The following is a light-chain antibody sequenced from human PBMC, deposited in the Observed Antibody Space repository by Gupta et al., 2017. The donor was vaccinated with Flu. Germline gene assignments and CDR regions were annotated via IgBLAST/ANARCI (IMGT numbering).Light chain of an antibody. CDR2: SSS. Sequence: DIQMTQSPSSLSASIGDRVSITCRASQSIATYLNWYQQKPGTAPQVLIFSSSKVQSGVPSRFSGSGSGTEFTLTISGLQAEDFATYYCQQRDRIPWTFGQGTKVDIK. J-gene: IGKJ1*01. V-gene: IGKV1-39*01. CDR3: QQRDRIPWT. CDR1: QSIATY.